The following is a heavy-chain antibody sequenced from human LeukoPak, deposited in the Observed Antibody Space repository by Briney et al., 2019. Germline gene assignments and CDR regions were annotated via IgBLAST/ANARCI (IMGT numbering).Heavy chain of an antibody. J-gene: IGHJ4*02. CDR3: ASGLMHTVTGTG. CDR1: GGSFSGYY. V-gene: IGHV4-34*01. CDR2: INQSGST. Sequence: SETLSLTCAVYGGSFSGYYWSWIRQPPGKGLEWIGEINQSGSTNYNPPLKSRVTISVDTSKNQFSLKLSSVTAADTAVYYCASGLMHTVTGTGWGQGTLVTVSS. D-gene: IGHD4-17*01.